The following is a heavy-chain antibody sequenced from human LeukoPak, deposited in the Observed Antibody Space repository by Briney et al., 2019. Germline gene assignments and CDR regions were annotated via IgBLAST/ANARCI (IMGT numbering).Heavy chain of an antibody. J-gene: IGHJ1*01. Sequence: PGGSLRLSCTASGFTFGDYAMRWFRQAPGNGLEWVGFIRSKAYGGTTGYAASVKGRFTISRDDSKSIAYLQMNSLKTEDTAVYYCTRDYDFWSGYRPRYFQRWGQGTLVTVSS. CDR2: IRSKAYGGTT. CDR3: TRDYDFWSGYRPRYFQR. D-gene: IGHD3-3*01. V-gene: IGHV3-49*03. CDR1: GFTFGDYA.